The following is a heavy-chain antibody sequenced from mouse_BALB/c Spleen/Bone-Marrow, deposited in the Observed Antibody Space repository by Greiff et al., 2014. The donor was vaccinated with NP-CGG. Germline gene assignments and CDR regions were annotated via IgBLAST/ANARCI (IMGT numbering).Heavy chain of an antibody. CDR2: ISYDGSN. CDR3: ARDQLRFDY. V-gene: IGHV3-6*02. Sequence: VQLQQSGPGLVKPPQSLSLTCSVTGDSITSGYYWNWIRQFPGNKLEWMGYISYDGSNNYNPSLKNRISITRDTSKNQFFLKLNSVTTEDTATYYCARDQLRFDYWGQGTTLTVSS. D-gene: IGHD1-1*01. CDR1: GDSITSGYY. J-gene: IGHJ2*01.